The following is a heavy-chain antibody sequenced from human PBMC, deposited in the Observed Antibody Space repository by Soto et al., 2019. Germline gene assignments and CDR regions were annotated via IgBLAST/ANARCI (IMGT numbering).Heavy chain of an antibody. CDR1: GFTFSSYW. CDR2: INTDGSST. J-gene: IGHJ4*02. CDR3: ARRGQVGSGLAY. V-gene: IGHV3-74*01. D-gene: IGHD1-26*01. Sequence: EVQLVESGGGLVQPGGSLRLSCAASGFTFSSYWVHWVRQAPGKGLVWVSRINTDGSSTSYADSVKGRFTISRDNAKNTLYLQMNRLRDEDTAVYYCARRGQVGSGLAYWGQGTLVTVSS.